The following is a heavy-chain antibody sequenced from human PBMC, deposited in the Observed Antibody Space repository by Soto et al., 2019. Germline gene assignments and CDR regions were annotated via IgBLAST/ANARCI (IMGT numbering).Heavy chain of an antibody. Sequence: PGGSLRLSCVASGFIFNTHWMSCVRQAPGEGLEWVASINQDGSSKKYGKSVEGRFTISRDNDKNSLYLQMNNVSADDTAVYYCAKCGSGCYYSVWGQGAKATVSS. CDR2: INQDGSSK. D-gene: IGHD3-10*01. V-gene: IGHV3-7*03. J-gene: IGHJ6*02. CDR3: AKCGSGCYYSV. CDR1: GFIFNTHW.